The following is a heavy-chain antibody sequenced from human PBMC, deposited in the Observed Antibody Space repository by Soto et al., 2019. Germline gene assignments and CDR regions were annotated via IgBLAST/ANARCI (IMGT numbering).Heavy chain of an antibody. V-gene: IGHV4-31*03. J-gene: IGHJ6*03. Sequence: QVQLQESGPGLVKPSQTLSLTCTVSGGFISSGDYYWNWIRQLPGKGLEWIGYIEHSGSSFYNPSLKGRVALALDTSKNRFSLKLNSVTAADTAVYYCAREVVPATVDFYYYYIDFWGKGTTVTVSS. D-gene: IGHD2-2*01. CDR2: IEHSGSS. CDR3: AREVVPATVDFYYYYIDF. CDR1: GGFISSGDYY.